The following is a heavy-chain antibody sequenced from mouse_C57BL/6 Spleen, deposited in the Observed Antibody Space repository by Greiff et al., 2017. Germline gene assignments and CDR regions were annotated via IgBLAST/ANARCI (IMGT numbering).Heavy chain of an antibody. V-gene: IGHV14-4*01. CDR1: GFNIKDDY. Sequence: EVKLMESGAELVRPGASVKLSCTASGFNIKDDYMHWVKQRPEQGLEWIGWIDPENGDTEYASKFQGKATITADTSSNTAYLQLSSLTSEDTAVYYCTTGGYYNYYAMDYWGQGTSVTVSS. CDR2: IDPENGDT. J-gene: IGHJ4*01. CDR3: TTGGYYNYYAMDY. D-gene: IGHD2-3*01.